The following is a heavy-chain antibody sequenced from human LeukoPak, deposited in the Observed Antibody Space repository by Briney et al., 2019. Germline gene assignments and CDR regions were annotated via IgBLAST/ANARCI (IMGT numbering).Heavy chain of an antibody. CDR3: ARARTGTLAFDY. V-gene: IGHV3-72*01. D-gene: IGHD1-1*01. CDR1: GFTFSDHY. Sequence: PGGSLRLSCAASGFTFSDHYMDWVRQAPGKGLEWVGRSRNKANSYTTEYAASVKGRFAISRDESKNSLFLQMNSLRTEDTAVYYCARARTGTLAFDYWGQGTLVTVSS. J-gene: IGHJ4*02. CDR2: SRNKANSYTT.